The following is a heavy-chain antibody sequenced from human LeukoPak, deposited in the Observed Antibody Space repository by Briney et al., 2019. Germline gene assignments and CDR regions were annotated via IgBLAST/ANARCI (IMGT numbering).Heavy chain of an antibody. CDR2: ISGSVYDI. J-gene: IGHJ3*02. Sequence: GGSLRLSCAASGFTFSNYAMSWVRQAPGKGLEWVSAISGSVYDIYYTDSVKGRFSISRDNSKYMLYLQLNSLRAEDTAIYYCATRLTRDAFDIWGQGTMVTVSS. V-gene: IGHV3-23*01. CDR3: ATRLTRDAFDI. D-gene: IGHD1-14*01. CDR1: GFTFSNYA.